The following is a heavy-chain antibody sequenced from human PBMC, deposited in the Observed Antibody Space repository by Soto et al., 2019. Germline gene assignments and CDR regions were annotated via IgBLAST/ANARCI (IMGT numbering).Heavy chain of an antibody. J-gene: IGHJ5*02. CDR1: GGSISSGDYY. CDR2: IYYTGST. Sequence: SETLSLTCTVSGGSISSGDYYWSWIRQPPGKGLEWIGYIYYTGSTYYNPSLKSRFTISVDTSKNQFSLKLSSVTAADTAFYYCAGGYSWFDPWGQGTLVTVPQ. V-gene: IGHV4-30-4*01. CDR3: AGGYSWFDP.